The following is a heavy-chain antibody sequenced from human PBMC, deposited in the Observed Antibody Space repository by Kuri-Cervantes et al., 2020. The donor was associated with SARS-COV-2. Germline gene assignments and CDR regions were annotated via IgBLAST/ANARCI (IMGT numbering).Heavy chain of an antibody. CDR3: ALLAYCGGDCYGTDFDF. Sequence: ASVKVSCKASGYTFTGYYMHWVRQAPGQGLEWMGWINPRGGVSNCAEKFQGSVTMTRDTSISTAYMEVTRLRSDDTAVYYCALLAYCGGDCYGTDFDFWGQGTLVTVSS. V-gene: IGHV1-2*02. CDR2: INPRGGVS. CDR1: GYTFTGYY. J-gene: IGHJ4*02. D-gene: IGHD2-21*01.